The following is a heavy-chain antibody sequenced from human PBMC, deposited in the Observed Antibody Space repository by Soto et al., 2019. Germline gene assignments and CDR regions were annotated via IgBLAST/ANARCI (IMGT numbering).Heavy chain of an antibody. D-gene: IGHD3-16*01. CDR3: TTGGRRTIHDAFDI. CDR1: GFTFSNAW. J-gene: IGHJ3*02. V-gene: IGHV3-15*01. Sequence: GGSLRLSCAASGFTFSNAWMSWVRQAPGKGLEWVGRIKSKTDGGTTDYAAPVKGRFTISRDDSKNTLYLQMNSLKTEDAAVYYCTTGGRRTIHDAFDIWGQGTMVTVSS. CDR2: IKSKTDGGTT.